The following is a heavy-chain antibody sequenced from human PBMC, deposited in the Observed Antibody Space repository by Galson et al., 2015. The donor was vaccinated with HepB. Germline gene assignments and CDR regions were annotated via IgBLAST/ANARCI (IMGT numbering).Heavy chain of an antibody. J-gene: IGHJ5*02. CDR1: GFTFSSYA. CDR3: AKDIKPNGSGSYYRINWFDP. V-gene: IGHV3-23*01. CDR2: ISGSGGST. Sequence: SLRLSCAASGFTFSSYAMSWVRQAPGKGLEWVSAISGSGGSTYYADSVKGRFTISRDNSKNTLYLQMNSLRAEDTAVYYCAKDIKPNGSGSYYRINWFDPWGQGTLVTVSS. D-gene: IGHD3-10*01.